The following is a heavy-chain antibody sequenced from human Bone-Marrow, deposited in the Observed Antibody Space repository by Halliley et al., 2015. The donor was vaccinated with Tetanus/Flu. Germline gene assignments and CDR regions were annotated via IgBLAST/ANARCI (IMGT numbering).Heavy chain of an antibody. Sequence: QLVQSGAEVKKPGASVRVSCKASGYTLSNYGFNWVRQAPGQGLEWMGWSTAYNGNTKYAQKFQGRVTMTTDTSTTTAYMELRSLRSDDTAVYYCAGPSYCSSSGCLYFFDYWGQGTLVTVSS. CDR2: STAYNGNT. CDR3: AGPSYCSSSGCLYFFDY. D-gene: IGHD2-2*01. CDR1: GYTLSNYG. J-gene: IGHJ4*02. V-gene: IGHV1-18*04.